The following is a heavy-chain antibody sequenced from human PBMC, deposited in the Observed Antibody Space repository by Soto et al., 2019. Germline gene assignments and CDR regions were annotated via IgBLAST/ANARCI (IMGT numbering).Heavy chain of an antibody. V-gene: IGHV3-48*03. D-gene: IGHD2-2*01. CDR1: GFTFSSYE. J-gene: IGHJ3*02. CDR3: ARGALCSSSNCFGSGAFDI. Sequence: PGGSLRLSCAASGFTFSSYEMNWVRQAPGKGPEWVSYISSSGSIIYYADSVKGRFTISRDDAKNSLYLQMNSPRAEDTAVYYCARGALCSSSNCFGSGAFDIWGQGTMVTVSS. CDR2: ISSSGSII.